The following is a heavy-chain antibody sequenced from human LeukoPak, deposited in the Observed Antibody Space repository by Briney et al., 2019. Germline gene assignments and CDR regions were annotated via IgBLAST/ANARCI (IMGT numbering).Heavy chain of an antibody. D-gene: IGHD2-2*01. CDR3: ARLSRCSSTTCRNAFDI. CDR2: IYPGDSDT. V-gene: IGHV5-51*01. J-gene: IGHJ3*02. CDR1: GYSFTSYW. Sequence: GESLKISCKGSGYSFTSYWIGWVRQMPGKGLEWMGIIYPGDSDTRYSPSFQGHVTISADKSISTAYLRWSSLKAEDTAVYYCARLSRCSSTTCRNAFDIWGQGTMVTVSS.